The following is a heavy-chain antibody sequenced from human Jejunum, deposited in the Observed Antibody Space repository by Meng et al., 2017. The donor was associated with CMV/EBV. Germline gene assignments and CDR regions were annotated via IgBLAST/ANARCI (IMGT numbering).Heavy chain of an antibody. J-gene: IGHJ1*01. Sequence: QLQRQEPGPGLAHPSETLALTGTVSGGSRSSRSHYWGWTRQPPGKGLEWIASIYYSASTYHNTSLKSRVTISVDTSKNQFFRKLSSVTSAATAVYHCLGGSGGPVWGQGTLVTVSS. CDR3: LGGSGGPV. CDR2: IYYSAST. CDR1: GGSRSSRSHY. V-gene: IGHV4-39*03. D-gene: IGHD1-26*01.